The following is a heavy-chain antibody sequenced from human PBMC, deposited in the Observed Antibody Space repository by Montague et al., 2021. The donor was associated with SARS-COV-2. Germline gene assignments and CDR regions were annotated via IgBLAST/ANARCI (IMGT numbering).Heavy chain of an antibody. D-gene: IGHD3-22*01. CDR3: ARIGYDSVGYYYISPD. V-gene: IGHV4-61*01. CDR2: HSYSGSP. CDR1: GASVRSGNSS. J-gene: IGHJ1*01. Sequence: SETLSLTCTVLGASVRSGNSSWNWLRPPPGQGLEWNGYHSYSGSPYYSPPLKRRITLSVDTSKNLLLLKVISTTAAETAVYYCARIGYDSVGYYYISPDWGQGTLVTVSS.